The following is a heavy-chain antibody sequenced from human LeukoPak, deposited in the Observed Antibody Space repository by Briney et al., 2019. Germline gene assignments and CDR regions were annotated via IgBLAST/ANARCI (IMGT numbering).Heavy chain of an antibody. Sequence: SVKVSCKASGGTFSSYAISWVRQAPGQGLEWMGGIIPIFGTANYAQKFQGRVTITADESTSTAYMELSSLRSEDTAVHYCARDRMGSYYGSGSLHAFDIWGQGTMVTVSS. CDR1: GGTFSSYA. V-gene: IGHV1-69*13. D-gene: IGHD3-10*01. CDR3: ARDRMGSYYGSGSLHAFDI. J-gene: IGHJ3*02. CDR2: IIPIFGTA.